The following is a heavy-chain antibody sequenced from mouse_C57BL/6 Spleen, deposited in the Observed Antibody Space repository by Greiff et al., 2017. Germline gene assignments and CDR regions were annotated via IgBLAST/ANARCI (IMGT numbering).Heavy chain of an antibody. CDR2: ITPSSGYT. CDR3: ATIDGYYFDY. V-gene: IGHV1-4*01. J-gene: IGHJ2*01. D-gene: IGHD2-3*01. CDR1: GYTFTSYT. Sequence: VQLQQSGAELARPGASVKMSCKASGYTFTSYTMHWVKQRPGQGLEWIGYITPSSGYTKYNQKFKDKATLTADKSSSTAYMQLSSLTSEDSAVYYCATIDGYYFDYWGQGTTLTVSS.